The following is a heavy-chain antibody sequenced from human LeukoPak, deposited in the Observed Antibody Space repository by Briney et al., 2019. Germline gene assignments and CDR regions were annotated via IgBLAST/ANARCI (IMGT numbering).Heavy chain of an antibody. J-gene: IGHJ4*02. D-gene: IGHD3-22*01. V-gene: IGHV1-2*06. CDR1: GYTFTGYY. CDR3: ARVSGYYYYFDY. CDR2: INPNSGGT. Sequence: SVKVSCKASGYTFTGYYMHWVRQAPGQGLEWMGRINPNSGGTNYAQKFQGRVTMTRDTSISTAYMGLSRLRSDDTAVYYCARVSGYYYYFDYWGQGTLVTVSS.